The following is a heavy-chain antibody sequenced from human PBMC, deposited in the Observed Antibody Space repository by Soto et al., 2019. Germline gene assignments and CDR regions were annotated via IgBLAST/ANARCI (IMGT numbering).Heavy chain of an antibody. V-gene: IGHV3-74*01. CDR2: IDHDGPT. J-gene: IGHJ4*02. Sequence: EVQLVESGGGLVQPGGSLRLSCAGSGFTFSNYWMHWVRHAPGKGLEWVSRIDHDGPTDYADSVRGRFTSSRDNAENTLSLQMNSLRTEDTGVYYCVRDSHGDYWGQGTLVTVSS. CDR3: VRDSHGDY. CDR1: GFTFSNYW.